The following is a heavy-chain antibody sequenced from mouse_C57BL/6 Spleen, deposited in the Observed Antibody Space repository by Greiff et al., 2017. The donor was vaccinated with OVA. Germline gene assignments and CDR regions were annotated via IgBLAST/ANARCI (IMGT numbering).Heavy chain of an antibody. Sequence: EVKLMESGEGLVKPGGSLKLSCAASGFTFSSYAMSWVRQTPEKRLEWVAYISSGGDYIYYADTVKGRFTISRDNARNTLYLQMSSLKSEDTAMYYCTRDCGGYYFDYWGQGTALTVSS. J-gene: IGHJ2*01. D-gene: IGHD3-1*01. CDR1: GFTFSSYA. CDR2: ISSGGDYI. CDR3: TRDCGGYYFDY. V-gene: IGHV5-9-1*02.